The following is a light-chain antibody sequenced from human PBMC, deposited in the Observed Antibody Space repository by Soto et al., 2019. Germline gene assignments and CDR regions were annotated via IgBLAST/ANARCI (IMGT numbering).Light chain of an antibody. J-gene: IGKJ1*01. CDR3: QQYNNWPIT. CDR1: QTVLSN. CDR2: GAS. Sequence: EIVLTQSPDTLSLSPGERATLSCRASQTVLSNLAWYQQKPGQAPRLLIYGASTRATGIPARFSGSGSGTEFTLTISSLQSEDFAVYHCQQYNNWPITFGQGTKVDIK. V-gene: IGKV3-15*01.